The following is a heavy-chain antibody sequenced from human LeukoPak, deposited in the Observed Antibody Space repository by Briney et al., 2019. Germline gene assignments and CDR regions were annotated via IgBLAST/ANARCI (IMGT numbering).Heavy chain of an antibody. V-gene: IGHV3-66*01. Sequence: GGSLRPSCAASGFTVGSNYMSWVRQAPGKGLEWVSIIYSGGETYYADSVKGRFTISRDNSKNTLYLQMNSLRAEDTAVYYCARDRPPQGIAVAAWGQGTLVTVSS. CDR2: IYSGGET. J-gene: IGHJ5*02. D-gene: IGHD6-19*01. CDR3: ARDRPPQGIAVAA. CDR1: GFTVGSNY.